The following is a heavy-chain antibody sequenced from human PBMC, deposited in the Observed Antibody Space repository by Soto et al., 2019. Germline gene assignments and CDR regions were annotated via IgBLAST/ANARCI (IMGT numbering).Heavy chain of an antibody. J-gene: IGHJ5*02. Sequence: QVQLQESGPGLVKPSGTLSLTCAVSSGSISNSNWWSWVRQPPGKGLEWIGEIYHSGSTNYNPSLKSRVTKSVDKSKNQFSLKLSSVTAADTAVYYCAGIVPGYVGPNWFDPWGQGTLVTVSS. V-gene: IGHV4-4*02. CDR3: AGIVPGYVGPNWFDP. CDR1: SGSISNSNW. D-gene: IGHD5-12*01. CDR2: IYHSGST.